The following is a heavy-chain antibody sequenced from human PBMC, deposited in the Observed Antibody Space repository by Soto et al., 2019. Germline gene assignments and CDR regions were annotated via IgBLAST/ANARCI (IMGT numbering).Heavy chain of an antibody. D-gene: IGHD2-15*01. CDR2: IKTKSEGEAT. CDR1: DFTITNAW. Sequence: EVQLVESGGGLVKPGGSLRLSCAASDFTITNAWMNWVRQAPGKGLEWVGRIKTKSEGEATDYAAPLKGRFTISRDDSKNTLFLQMNSLKTAATAVYYCTTGSVERVWGQGDTVTVSS. V-gene: IGHV3-15*07. CDR3: TTGSVERV. J-gene: IGHJ6*02.